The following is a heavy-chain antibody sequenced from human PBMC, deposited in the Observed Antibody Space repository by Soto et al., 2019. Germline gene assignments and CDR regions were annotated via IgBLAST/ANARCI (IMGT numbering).Heavy chain of an antibody. V-gene: IGHV3-21*02. CDR1: GFTFSTCS. CDR3: ARDNGYDAATLDY. Sequence: EVQLVESGGGLVKPGGSLRLSCAASGFTFSTCSMNWVRQAPGKGLEWVSSISGSSRNMYYADSVKGRFTISRDNAKNSLYLQMTSLRAEDTAVYYCARDNGYDAATLDYWGQGTLVTVSS. J-gene: IGHJ4*02. CDR2: ISGSSRNM. D-gene: IGHD5-12*01.